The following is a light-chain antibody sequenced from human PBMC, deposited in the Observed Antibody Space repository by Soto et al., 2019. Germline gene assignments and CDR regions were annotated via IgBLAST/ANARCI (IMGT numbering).Light chain of an antibody. V-gene: IGKV3-15*01. J-gene: IGKJ4*01. CDR2: GAS. CDR1: HSVRSN. CDR3: QQYNNWPPLT. Sequence: EIVMTQSPATLSVSPGERATLSCRASHSVRSNLAWYQQKVGQAPRLLIYGASTRAAGIPARFTGSGSGTEFTLTISSLQSEDFAVYYCQQYNNWPPLTFGGGTQVEIK.